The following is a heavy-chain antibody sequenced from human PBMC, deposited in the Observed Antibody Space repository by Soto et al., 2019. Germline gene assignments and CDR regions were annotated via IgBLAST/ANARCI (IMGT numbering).Heavy chain of an antibody. D-gene: IGHD1-7*01. Sequence: PSETLSLTCTVSGGSISSGGYYWSWIRQHPGKGLEWIGYIYYSGSTYYNPSLKSRVTISVDTSKNQFSLKLSSVTAADTAVYYCARDKYNWNSWESDYYYGMDVWGQGTTVTVSS. J-gene: IGHJ6*02. V-gene: IGHV4-31*03. CDR2: IYYSGST. CDR3: ARDKYNWNSWESDYYYGMDV. CDR1: GGSISSGGYY.